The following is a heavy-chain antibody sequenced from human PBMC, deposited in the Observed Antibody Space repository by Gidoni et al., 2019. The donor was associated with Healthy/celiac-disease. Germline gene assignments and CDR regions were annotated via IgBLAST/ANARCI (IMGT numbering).Heavy chain of an antibody. D-gene: IGHD5-12*01. J-gene: IGHJ5*02. CDR1: GFTFSSYS. CDR2: ISSSSSYI. V-gene: IGHV3-21*01. Sequence: EVQLVESGGGLVTPGGSLSLSCAASGFTFSSYSMNWVRQAPGKVLEWVSSISSSSSYIYYADSVKGRFTISRDNAKNSLYLQMNSLRAEDTAVYYCARGYSGYDYGFDPWGQGTLVTVSS. CDR3: ARGYSGYDYGFDP.